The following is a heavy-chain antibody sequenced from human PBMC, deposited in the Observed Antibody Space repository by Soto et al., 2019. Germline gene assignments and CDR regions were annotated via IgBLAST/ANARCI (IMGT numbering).Heavy chain of an antibody. Sequence: PSETLSLTCTVSGGSISSDSYYWGWIRQSPEKGLEWIGSIYYSGSTYYNPSLKSRVTISVDTSKNQFSLKVNSVTAADTAVYYCARQEYYDTIGYPFDYWGRGILVTVSS. CDR3: ARQEYYDTIGYPFDY. CDR1: GGSISSDSYY. V-gene: IGHV4-39*01. J-gene: IGHJ4*02. CDR2: IYYSGST. D-gene: IGHD3-22*01.